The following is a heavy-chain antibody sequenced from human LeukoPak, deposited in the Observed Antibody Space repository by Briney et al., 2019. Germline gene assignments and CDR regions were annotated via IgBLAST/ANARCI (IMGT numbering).Heavy chain of an antibody. D-gene: IGHD6-13*01. CDR2: IYTSGST. V-gene: IGHV4-4*07. CDR3: ARDVVAAAGTWDY. Sequence: SETLSLTCTVSGGSISIYYWSWIRQPAGKGLEWIGRIYTSGSTNYNPSLKSRLTMSVDTSKNQFSLKLGSVTAADTAVYYCARDVVAAAGTWDYWGQGTLVTVSS. J-gene: IGHJ4*02. CDR1: GGSISIYY.